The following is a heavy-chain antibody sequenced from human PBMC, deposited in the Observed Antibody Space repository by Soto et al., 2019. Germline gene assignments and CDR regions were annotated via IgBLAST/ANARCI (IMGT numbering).Heavy chain of an antibody. CDR2: IYYSGST. V-gene: IGHV4-59*01. D-gene: IGHD2-15*01. CDR1: GGSIGSYY. Sequence: SETLSLTCTVSGGSIGSYYWSWIRQPPGKGLEWIGYIYYSGSTNYNPSLKSRVTISVDTSKNQFSLKLSSVTAADTAVYYCARGSYCSGGNECGDPWFDPWGQGALVTV. CDR3: ARGSYCSGGNECGDPWFDP. J-gene: IGHJ5*02.